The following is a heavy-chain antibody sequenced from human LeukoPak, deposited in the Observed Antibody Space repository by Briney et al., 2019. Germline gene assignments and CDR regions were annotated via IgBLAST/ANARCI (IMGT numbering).Heavy chain of an antibody. J-gene: IGHJ4*02. CDR1: GYTFTGYY. D-gene: IGHD5-12*01. V-gene: IGHV1-2*02. CDR2: INPNSGGT. CDR3: ARGVLMVATGYFDY. Sequence: ASVKVSCKASGYTFTGYYMHWVRQAPGQGLEWMGWINPNSGGTNYAQKFQGRVTMTRDTSISTAYMELSRLRSDDTAVYYCARGVLMVATGYFDYWGQGTLATVSS.